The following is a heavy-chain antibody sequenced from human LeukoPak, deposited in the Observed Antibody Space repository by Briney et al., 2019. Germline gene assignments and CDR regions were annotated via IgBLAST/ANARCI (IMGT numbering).Heavy chain of an antibody. D-gene: IGHD2-15*01. J-gene: IGHJ5*02. Sequence: ASVKVSCKASGYTFTGYYMHWVRRAPGQGLEWMGWINPNSGGTNYAQKFQGRVTMTRDTSISTVYVELSRLRSDDTAVYYCARSDSYTWFDPWGQGTLVTVSS. CDR3: ARSDSYTWFDP. CDR1: GYTFTGYY. V-gene: IGHV1-2*02. CDR2: INPNSGGT.